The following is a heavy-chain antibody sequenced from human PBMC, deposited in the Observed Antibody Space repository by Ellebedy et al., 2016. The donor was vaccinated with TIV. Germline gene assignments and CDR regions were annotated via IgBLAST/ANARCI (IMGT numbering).Heavy chain of an antibody. V-gene: IGHV3-7*01. CDR3: ARRGSYGDYAVQVNNWFDR. CDR1: GFSFRNYY. Sequence: PGGSLRLSCAASGFSFRNYYMGWVCQAPGKGLEWVANIYQDGSEKYYVDSVKGRFNISRDNAKNSLYLQLNSLRVEDTAVYYCARRGSYGDYAVQVNNWFDRWGQGTLVTV. D-gene: IGHD4-17*01. CDR2: IYQDGSEK. J-gene: IGHJ5*02.